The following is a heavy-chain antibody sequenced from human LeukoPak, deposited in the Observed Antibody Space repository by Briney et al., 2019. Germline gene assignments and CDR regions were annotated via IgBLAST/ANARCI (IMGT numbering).Heavy chain of an antibody. V-gene: IGHV1-69*06. CDR1: GGTFSSYA. J-gene: IGHJ4*02. D-gene: IGHD6-19*01. CDR3: ASLYSSGRGY. CDR2: IIPIFGTA. Sequence: SVKVSCKASGGTFSSYAISWVRQAPGQGLEWTGGIIPIFGTANYAQKFQGRVTITADKSTSTAYMELSSLRSEDTAVYHCASLYSSGRGYWGQGTLVTVSS.